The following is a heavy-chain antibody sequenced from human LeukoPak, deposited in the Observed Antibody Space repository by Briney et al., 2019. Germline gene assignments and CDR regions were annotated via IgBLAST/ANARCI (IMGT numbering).Heavy chain of an antibody. CDR3: TGQSSNTNYDFDN. Sequence: PSETLSLTCTVSSASINSFYWGWIRQPPGKGLEWIGYIHYTGNHNYNPSLSSRVTMSVDMSKNQFSLNLNSVTAADTAVYYCTGQSSNTNYDFDNWGQGSPVIVSS. D-gene: IGHD3-3*01. J-gene: IGHJ4*02. CDR2: IHYTGNH. V-gene: IGHV4-59*01. CDR1: SASINSFY.